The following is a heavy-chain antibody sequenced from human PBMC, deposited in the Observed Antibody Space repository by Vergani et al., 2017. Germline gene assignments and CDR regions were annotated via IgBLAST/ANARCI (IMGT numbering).Heavy chain of an antibody. Sequence: QLQLQESGPRLVKPSETLSLTCSLSGMSISNNNYYWGWIRQPPGKGLEWIGSIYNSRNNNYSPSLKSRVGISVDTSKNQFSLNLTSVTAADTAVYYCARHLRQLARNDVFDIWGQGTLVTVSS. J-gene: IGHJ3*02. V-gene: IGHV4-39*01. CDR3: ARHLRQLARNDVFDI. CDR2: IYNSRNN. CDR1: GMSISNNNYY. D-gene: IGHD6-6*01.